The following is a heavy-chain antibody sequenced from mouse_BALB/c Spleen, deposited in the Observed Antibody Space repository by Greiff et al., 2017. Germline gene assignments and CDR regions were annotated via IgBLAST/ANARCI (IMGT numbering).Heavy chain of an antibody. Sequence: DVKLVESGPGLVKPSQSLSLTCTVTGYSITSDYAWNWIRQFPGNKLEWMGYISYSGSTSYNPSLKSRISITRDTSKNQFFLQLNSVTTEDTATYYCASFYDYDDYFDYWGQGTTLTVSS. CDR1: GYSITSDYA. CDR3: ASFYDYDDYFDY. CDR2: ISYSGST. J-gene: IGHJ2*01. D-gene: IGHD2-4*01. V-gene: IGHV3-2*02.